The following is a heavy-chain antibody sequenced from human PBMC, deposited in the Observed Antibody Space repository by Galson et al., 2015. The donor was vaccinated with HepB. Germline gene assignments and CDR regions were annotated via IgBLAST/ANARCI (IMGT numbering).Heavy chain of an antibody. V-gene: IGHV1-18*01. CDR3: ARHHISGWYPSYDYGLDV. Sequence: SVKVSCKASGYTFTSYGISWVRQAPGQGLEWMGWISAYNGNTNYAQKLQGRVTMTTDKSMSTAYVDLRSLTFDDTAVYYCARHHISGWYPSYDYGLDVWGQGTTVTVSS. J-gene: IGHJ6*02. CDR1: GYTFTSYG. D-gene: IGHD6-19*01. CDR2: ISAYNGNT.